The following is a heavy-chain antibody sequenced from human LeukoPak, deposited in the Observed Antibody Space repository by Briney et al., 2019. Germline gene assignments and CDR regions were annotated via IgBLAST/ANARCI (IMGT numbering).Heavy chain of an antibody. CDR2: IGSRSTYT. J-gene: IGHJ3*02. Sequence: GGSLRLSCAASGFTFSSYSMNWVRQAPGKGLEWVSSIGSRSTYTYSADSVKGRFTISRDNAKNSLYLQMNGLRAGDTAVYYCARGGLNFDAFDIWGQGTMVTVSS. CDR1: GFTFSSYS. V-gene: IGHV3-21*01. CDR3: ARGGLNFDAFDI. D-gene: IGHD1-7*01.